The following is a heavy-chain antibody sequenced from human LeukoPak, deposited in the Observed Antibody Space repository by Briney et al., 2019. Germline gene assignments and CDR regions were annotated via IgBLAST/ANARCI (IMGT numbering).Heavy chain of an antibody. V-gene: IGHV3-23*01. J-gene: IGHJ4*02. CDR1: GFTFSSNA. CDR2: LTGGGGVT. CDR3: AKLKWLTTGNLDY. D-gene: IGHD5-12*01. Sequence: GGSLRLSCAASGFTFSSNAMSWVRQAPGKGLEWVSALTGGGGVTHYADSVKGRFTISRDNSKNTLYLQMTSLRAEDTAVYYCAKLKWLTTGNLDYWGQGTLVTVSS.